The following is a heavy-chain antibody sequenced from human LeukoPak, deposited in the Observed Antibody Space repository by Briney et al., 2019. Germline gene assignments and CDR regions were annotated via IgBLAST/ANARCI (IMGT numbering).Heavy chain of an antibody. CDR3: ARRRGSRIKIAAGAYYFDY. CDR2: INHSGST. J-gene: IGHJ4*02. V-gene: IGHV4-34*01. Sequence: SETLSLTCTVSGGSISGYYWSWIRQPPGKGLEWIGEINHSGSTNYNPSLKSRVTISVDTSKNQFSLKLSSVTAADTAVYYCARRRGSRIKIAAGAYYFDYWGQGTLVTVSS. D-gene: IGHD6-13*01. CDR1: GGSISGYY.